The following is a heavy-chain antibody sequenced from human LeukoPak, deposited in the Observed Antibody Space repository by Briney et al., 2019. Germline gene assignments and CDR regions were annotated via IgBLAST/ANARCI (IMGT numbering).Heavy chain of an antibody. D-gene: IGHD6-13*01. Sequence: ASVKVSCKASGFTFTSHAINWVRQAPGQGLEWMGWININSANPWYAQGFTGRFVFSLDTSVSTAYLQISSLKAEDTAVYYCARDLGYSSSWFLFDYWGQGTLVTVSP. CDR1: GFTFTSHA. CDR3: ARDLGYSSSWFLFDY. J-gene: IGHJ4*02. V-gene: IGHV7-4-1*02. CDR2: ININSANP.